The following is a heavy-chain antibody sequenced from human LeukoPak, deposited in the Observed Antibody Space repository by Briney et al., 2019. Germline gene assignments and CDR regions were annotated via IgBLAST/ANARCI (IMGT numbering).Heavy chain of an antibody. V-gene: IGHV4-4*07. CDR1: GGPIYSYY. CDR3: ARLKSYDSTGYSPGHYMDV. J-gene: IGHJ6*03. Sequence: SETLPLTCTVSGGPIYSYYWSWIRQTAGKGLEWIGRLYPGVSTNYNPSLKSRVTMSVDTSKNQFALKLSAVTAADTAVYYCARLKSYDSTGYSPGHYMDVWGKGTTVTVSS. CDR2: LYPGVST. D-gene: IGHD3-22*01.